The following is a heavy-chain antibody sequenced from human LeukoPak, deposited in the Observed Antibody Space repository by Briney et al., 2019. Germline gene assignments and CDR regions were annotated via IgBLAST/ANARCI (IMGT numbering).Heavy chain of an antibody. D-gene: IGHD2-15*01. V-gene: IGHV3-23*01. Sequence: PGGSLRLSCVGSGFTSIAYALAWARQAPGKGLEWVSAISGSGGSTYYADSVKGRFTISRDNSKNTLYLQMNSLRAEDTAVYYCAKVFASCSGGSCYPDYFDYWGQGTLVTVSS. CDR1: GFTSIAYA. J-gene: IGHJ4*02. CDR2: ISGSGGST. CDR3: AKVFASCSGGSCYPDYFDY.